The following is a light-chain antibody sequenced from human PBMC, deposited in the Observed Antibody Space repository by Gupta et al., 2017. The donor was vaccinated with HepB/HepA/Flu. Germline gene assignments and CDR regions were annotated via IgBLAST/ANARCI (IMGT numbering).Light chain of an antibody. CDR1: KLGEKS. Sequence: SYELTQPPSVSVSPGQTASITCSGDKLGEKSASWYQQKPGQSPVVVIYEDSERPSGIPERFSGSNSGNTATLTISGTQAMDEADYYCQAWDSNTAYVFGTGTKVTVL. CDR3: QAWDSNTAYV. V-gene: IGLV3-1*01. J-gene: IGLJ1*01. CDR2: EDS.